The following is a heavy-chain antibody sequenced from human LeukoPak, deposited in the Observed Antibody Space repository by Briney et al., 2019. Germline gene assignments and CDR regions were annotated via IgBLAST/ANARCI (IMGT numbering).Heavy chain of an antibody. Sequence: NASETLSLTCTVSGGSISSGGYYWSWIRQPPGKGLEWIGYIYYSGSTNYNPSLKSRVTISVDTSKNQFSLKLSSVTAADTAVYYCARDSVQIGGGIFDYWGQGTLVTVSS. J-gene: IGHJ4*02. V-gene: IGHV4-61*08. CDR2: IYYSGST. CDR1: GGSISSGGYY. D-gene: IGHD3-16*01. CDR3: ARDSVQIGGGIFDY.